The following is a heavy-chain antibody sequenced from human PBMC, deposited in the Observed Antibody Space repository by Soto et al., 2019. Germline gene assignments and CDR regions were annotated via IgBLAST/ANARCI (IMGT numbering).Heavy chain of an antibody. CDR1: GFTFSSYA. V-gene: IGHV3-23*01. D-gene: IGHD2-15*01. CDR3: AKDLVAYCSGGSGYFNPWFDP. Sequence: GGSLRLSCAASGFTFSSYAMCWVRQAPGKGLEWVSAISGSGGSTYYADSVKGRFTISRDNSKNTLYLQMNSLRAEDTAVYYCAKDLVAYCSGGSGYFNPWFDPWGQGTLVTVSS. J-gene: IGHJ5*02. CDR2: ISGSGGST.